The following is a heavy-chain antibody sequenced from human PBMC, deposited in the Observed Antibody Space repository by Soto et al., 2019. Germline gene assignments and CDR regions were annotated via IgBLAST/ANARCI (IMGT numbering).Heavy chain of an antibody. CDR3: ARREIQGPIYY. V-gene: IGHV4-4*02. Sequence: SETLSLTCAICGGYIKSSYCWSWVRQSPWKGLEWIGEIYHSGSTNYNPSLKSRVTISVDKSKNQFSLKLISVTAVDTAVYYCARREIQGPIYYWGQGTLVTVS. CDR1: GGYIKSSYC. D-gene: IGHD1-26*01. CDR2: IYHSGST. J-gene: IGHJ4*02.